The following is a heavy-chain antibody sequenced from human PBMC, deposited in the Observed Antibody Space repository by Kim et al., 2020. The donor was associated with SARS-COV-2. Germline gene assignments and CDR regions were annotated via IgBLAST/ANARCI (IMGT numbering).Heavy chain of an antibody. CDR3: ARQRLGADY. CDR2: SDT. D-gene: IGHD1-26*01. Sequence: SDTRYSPSFQGQVTISADKSISTAYLQWSSLKASDTAMYYCARQRLGADYWGQGTLVTVSS. V-gene: IGHV5-51*01. J-gene: IGHJ4*02.